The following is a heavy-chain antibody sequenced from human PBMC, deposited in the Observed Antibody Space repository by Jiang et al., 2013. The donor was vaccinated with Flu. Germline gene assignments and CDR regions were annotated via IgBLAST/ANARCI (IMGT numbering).Heavy chain of an antibody. D-gene: IGHD3-3*02. V-gene: IGHV3-30*04. CDR2: VSHDGNDR. CDR3: ARGVIASGTPLYS. J-gene: IGHJ4*02. Sequence: VQLVESGGGVVQPGRSLRLSCTASGFTFSTYAIHWVRQARGMGLEWVAGVSHDGNDRHYADSVKGRITISRDNSKNTLFLQVESLSTEDTAVYYCARGVIASGTPLYSWGQGGPGHRLL. CDR1: GFTFSTYA.